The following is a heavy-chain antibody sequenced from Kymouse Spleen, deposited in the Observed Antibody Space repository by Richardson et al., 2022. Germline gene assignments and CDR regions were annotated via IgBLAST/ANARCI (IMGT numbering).Heavy chain of an antibody. J-gene: IGHJ5*02. CDR3: ARGNNWNWFDP. Sequence: QVQLQQWGAGLLKPSETLSLTCAVYGGSFSGYYWSWIRQPPGKGLEWIGEINHSGSTNYNPSLKSRVTISVDTSKNQFSLKLSSVTAADTAVYYCARGNNWNWFDPWGQGTLVTVSS. CDR1: GGSFSGYY. D-gene: IGHD1-20*01,IGHD1-7*01. CDR2: INHSGST. V-gene: IGHV4-34*01.